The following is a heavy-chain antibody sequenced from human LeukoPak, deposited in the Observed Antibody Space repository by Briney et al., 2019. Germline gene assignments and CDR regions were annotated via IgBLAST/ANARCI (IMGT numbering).Heavy chain of an antibody. Sequence: PGESLKISCQVSGDIFTNYWIGWVRQMPGKGLEWMGVIYPGDSDTRYSPSFQGQVTISADKSISTAYLQWSSLKASDTAVYYCARRNIAEAGNSFDYWGQGTLVTVSS. CDR3: ARRNIAEAGNSFDY. J-gene: IGHJ4*02. CDR1: GDIFTNYW. D-gene: IGHD6-19*01. V-gene: IGHV5-51*01. CDR2: IYPGDSDT.